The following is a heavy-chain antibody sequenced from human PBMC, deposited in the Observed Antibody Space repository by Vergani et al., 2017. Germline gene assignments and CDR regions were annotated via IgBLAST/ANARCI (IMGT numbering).Heavy chain of an antibody. V-gene: IGHV3-21*01. D-gene: IGHD2-21*02. CDR3: ARRYLCGGDCNWFDP. Sequence: EVQLVVSGGGLVKPGGSLRLSCAASGFTFSSYSMNWVRQAPGKGLEWVSSISSSSSYIYYADSVKGRFTISRDNAKNSLYLQMNSLRAEDTAVYYCARRYLCGGDCNWFDPWGQGTLVTVSS. CDR1: GFTFSSYS. CDR2: ISSSSSYI. J-gene: IGHJ5*02.